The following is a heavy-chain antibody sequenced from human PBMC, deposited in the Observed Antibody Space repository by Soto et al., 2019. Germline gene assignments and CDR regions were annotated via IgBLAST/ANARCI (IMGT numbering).Heavy chain of an antibody. D-gene: IGHD3-9*01. Sequence: ASVKVSCKASGYTFTSNGISWVRQAPGQGLEWMGWISAYNGNTNYAQTLQGRVTMTTDTSTSTAYMELRSLRSDDTAVYYRARSDRDDILTGYVGLLDYWGQGTLVTVSS. J-gene: IGHJ4*02. CDR1: GYTFTSNG. CDR3: ARSDRDDILTGYVGLLDY. CDR2: ISAYNGNT. V-gene: IGHV1-18*01.